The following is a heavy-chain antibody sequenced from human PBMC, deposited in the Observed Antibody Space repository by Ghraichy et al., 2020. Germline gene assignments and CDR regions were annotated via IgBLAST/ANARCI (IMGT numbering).Heavy chain of an antibody. D-gene: IGHD5-18*01. J-gene: IGHJ2*01. CDR3: ARERAMGWYFDL. Sequence: GESLNISCAASGFPFSTYAMHWVRQAPGKGLEWVALIWYDGSNTYYADSVKGRFSISRDNSKKTLYLQMNSLRVEDTAVYYCARERAMGWYFDLWGRGTLVTVSS. V-gene: IGHV3-33*01. CDR1: GFPFSTYA. CDR2: IWYDGSNT.